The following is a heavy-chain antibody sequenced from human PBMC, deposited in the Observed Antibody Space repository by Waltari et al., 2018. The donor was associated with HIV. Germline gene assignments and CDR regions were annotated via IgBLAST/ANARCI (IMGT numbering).Heavy chain of an antibody. Sequence: EVQLVESGGAPVKPGKSLRLSCVRPGFTFNCYSLNLVRQAPGKGPDGVSSISSSGNFKHYADSVKGRFTISRDNAENSLYLQMNGLRAEDTAIYYCARDSRGSTWSLNWFDPWGQGTLVTVSS. CDR3: ARDSRGSTWSLNWFDP. CDR2: ISSSGNFK. J-gene: IGHJ5*02. V-gene: IGHV3-21*02. D-gene: IGHD6-6*01. CDR1: GFTFNCYS.